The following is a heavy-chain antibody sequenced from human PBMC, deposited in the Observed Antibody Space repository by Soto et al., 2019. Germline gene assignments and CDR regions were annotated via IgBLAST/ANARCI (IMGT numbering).Heavy chain of an antibody. CDR1: GGSISSGDYY. D-gene: IGHD2-2*01. CDR3: ARESTSSITFDY. J-gene: IGHJ4*02. CDR2: IYYSGST. Sequence: QVQLQESGPGLVKPSQTLSLTCTVSGGSISSGDYYWSWIRQPPGKGLEWIGYIYYSGSTYSNPYLKSRVTIPVDTSKNQFSLKLSSVTAADTAVYYCARESTSSITFDYWGQGTLVTVSS. V-gene: IGHV4-30-4*01.